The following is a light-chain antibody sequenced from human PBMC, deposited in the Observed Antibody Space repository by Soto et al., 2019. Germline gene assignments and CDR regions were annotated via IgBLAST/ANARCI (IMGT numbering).Light chain of an antibody. Sequence: QSVLTQPASVSGSPGQSITISCAGTSSDVGDYNSVSWYQQHPGKAPKLIIHDVTNRPSGISNRFSGSKSGNTASLTISGLHAEDEAEYYCSSYRHTRSLDVVFGGGTKLTVL. CDR1: SSDVGDYNS. CDR2: DVT. V-gene: IGLV2-14*03. CDR3: SSYRHTRSLDVV. J-gene: IGLJ2*01.